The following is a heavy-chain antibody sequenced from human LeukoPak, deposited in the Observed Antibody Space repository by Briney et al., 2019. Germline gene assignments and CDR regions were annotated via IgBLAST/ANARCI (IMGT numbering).Heavy chain of an antibody. Sequence: SETLSLTCTVSGGSISSYYWSWIRQPPGKGLEWIGYIYYSGSTNYNPSLKSRVTISVDTSKNQFSLKLGSVTAADTAVYYCARVAARAGPFDYWGQGTLVTVSS. V-gene: IGHV4-59*01. J-gene: IGHJ4*02. D-gene: IGHD6-6*01. CDR3: ARVAARAGPFDY. CDR1: GGSISSYY. CDR2: IYYSGST.